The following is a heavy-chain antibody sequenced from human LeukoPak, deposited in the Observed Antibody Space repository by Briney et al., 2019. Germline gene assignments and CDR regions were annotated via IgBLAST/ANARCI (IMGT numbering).Heavy chain of an antibody. Sequence: QPGRSLRLSCTASGFTFGDYAMSGVRQAPGKGLEWVGFIRSKAYGGTTEYAASVKGRFTISSDESKSIAYLQMTSLKTEDTAVYYCTTAMVRGVIMLDYWGQGTLVTVSS. J-gene: IGHJ4*02. CDR1: GFTFGDYA. CDR2: IRSKAYGGTT. CDR3: TTAMVRGVIMLDY. D-gene: IGHD3-10*01. V-gene: IGHV3-49*04.